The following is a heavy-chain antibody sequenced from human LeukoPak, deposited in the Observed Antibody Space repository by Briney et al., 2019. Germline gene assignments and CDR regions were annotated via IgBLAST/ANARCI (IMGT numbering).Heavy chain of an antibody. CDR1: GGSISSYY. V-gene: IGHV4-4*07. CDR3: ASTARYYYGSGSSSWFDP. CDR2: IYTSGST. J-gene: IGHJ5*02. D-gene: IGHD3-10*01. Sequence: SETLSLTCTVSGGSISSYYWSWIRQPAGKGLEWIGRIYTSGSTNYNPSLKSRVTISVDTSKNQFSLKLSSVTAADTAVYYCASTARYYYGSGSSSWFDPWGQGTLVTVSS.